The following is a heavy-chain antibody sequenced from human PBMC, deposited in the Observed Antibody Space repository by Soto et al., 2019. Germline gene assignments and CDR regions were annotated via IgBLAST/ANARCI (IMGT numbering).Heavy chain of an antibody. CDR3: AKDTLDILTGTFDY. J-gene: IGHJ4*02. Sequence: ASGFTFDDYAMHWVRQAPGKGLEWVSGISWNSGSIGYADSVKGRITISRDNAKNSLFLQMNSLRAEDTALYYCAKDTLDILTGTFDYWGQGT. CDR1: GFTFDDYA. CDR2: ISWNSGSI. D-gene: IGHD3-9*01. V-gene: IGHV3-9*01.